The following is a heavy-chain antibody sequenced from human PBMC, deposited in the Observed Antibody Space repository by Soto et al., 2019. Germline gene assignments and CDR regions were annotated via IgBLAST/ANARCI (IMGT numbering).Heavy chain of an antibody. CDR2: IFHSGST. V-gene: IGHV4-4*02. CDR3: ARVYSGSDSDS. J-gene: IGHJ4*02. D-gene: IGHD1-26*01. Sequence: QVQLQESGPGLVKPSGTLSLTCAVSGGSMRSNNRWSWVRQPPGKGLEWIGEIFHSGSTNYNPSLKTRVTISVDKSKNHFSLKLSSVTAADTAVYYCARVYSGSDSDSWGQGTLVTVSS. CDR1: GGSMRSNNR.